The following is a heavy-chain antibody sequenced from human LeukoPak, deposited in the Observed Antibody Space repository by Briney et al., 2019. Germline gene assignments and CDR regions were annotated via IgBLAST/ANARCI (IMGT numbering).Heavy chain of an antibody. V-gene: IGHV1-18*04. CDR2: ISAYNGNT. CDR1: GYTFTGYY. D-gene: IGHD1-26*01. Sequence: ASVKVSCKASGYTFTGYYVHWVRQAPGQGLEWMGWISAYNGNTNYAQKLQGRVTMTTDTSTSTAYMELRSLRSDDTAVYYCARDRPYSGSSKLLFDYWGQGTLVTVSS. CDR3: ARDRPYSGSSKLLFDY. J-gene: IGHJ4*02.